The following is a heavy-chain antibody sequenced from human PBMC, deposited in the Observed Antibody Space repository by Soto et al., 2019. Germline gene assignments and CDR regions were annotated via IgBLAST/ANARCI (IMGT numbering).Heavy chain of an antibody. D-gene: IGHD6-19*01. CDR1: GGSFSGYY. Sequence: QVQLQQWGAGLLKPSETLSLTCAVYGGSFSGYYWSWIRQPPGKGLEWIGEINHSGSTNYNPSLMSRVTISVDTSKNQFSLKLSSVTAADTAVYYCARGWWLVPWFDPWGQGTLVTVSS. V-gene: IGHV4-34*01. J-gene: IGHJ5*02. CDR2: INHSGST. CDR3: ARGWWLVPWFDP.